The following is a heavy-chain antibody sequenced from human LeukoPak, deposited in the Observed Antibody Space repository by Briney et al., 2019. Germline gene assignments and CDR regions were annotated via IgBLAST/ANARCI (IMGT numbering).Heavy chain of an antibody. Sequence: ASVKVSCKAFGYTFTGYSMHWVRPAPGQGLEWMGWINPNSGDTNYAQKFQGRVTMTRDTSISTAYVELSGLRSDDTAVYYCARDSGGPPDYWGQGTLVTVSS. CDR2: INPNSGDT. D-gene: IGHD3-10*01. V-gene: IGHV1-2*02. J-gene: IGHJ4*02. CDR1: GYTFTGYS. CDR3: ARDSGGPPDY.